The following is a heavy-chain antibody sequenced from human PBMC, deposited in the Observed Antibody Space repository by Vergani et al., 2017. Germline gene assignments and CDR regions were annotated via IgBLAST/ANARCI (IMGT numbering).Heavy chain of an antibody. Sequence: EVQLLESGGGLVQPGGSLRLSCAASRFTFSNYAMSWVRQAPGKGLEWVSSISGSGGSKYYADSVKGRFTISRDNSKNTLYLQMNSLRADEPAVYYCAKDHGYAGVAEAFDIWGQGTMVTVSS. D-gene: IGHD2-2*01. V-gene: IGHV3-23*01. CDR1: RFTFSNYA. CDR2: ISGSGGSK. CDR3: AKDHGYAGVAEAFDI. J-gene: IGHJ3*02.